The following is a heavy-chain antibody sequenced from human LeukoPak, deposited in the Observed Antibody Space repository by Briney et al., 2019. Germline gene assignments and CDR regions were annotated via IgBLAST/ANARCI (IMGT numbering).Heavy chain of an antibody. CDR1: GGSISSSYW. CDR3: AGAYCGGDCYSGRAFDI. V-gene: IGHV4-4*02. CDR2: VYNSGST. J-gene: IGHJ3*02. D-gene: IGHD2-21*02. Sequence: SGTLSLTCAVSGGSISSSYWWSWVRQPPAKGLEWFGVVYNSGSTNYSPSLKSRVAISIEKSKNQFSLKLSSVTAADTAVYYCAGAYCGGDCYSGRAFDIWGQGTMVTVSS.